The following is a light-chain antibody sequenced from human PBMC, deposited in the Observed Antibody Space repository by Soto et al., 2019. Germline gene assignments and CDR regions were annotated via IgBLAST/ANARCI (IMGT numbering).Light chain of an antibody. J-gene: IGKJ4*01. CDR2: DAS. V-gene: IGKV1-5*01. Sequence: DIQMTQSPSILSASVGDRVTITCRASQSISSWLAWYQQKPGKAPKLLIYDASSLESGVPSRFSGSGAGTEFTLASSSLQPDDFATYYCQQYNSYSPLTFGGGTKVDIK. CDR1: QSISSW. CDR3: QQYNSYSPLT.